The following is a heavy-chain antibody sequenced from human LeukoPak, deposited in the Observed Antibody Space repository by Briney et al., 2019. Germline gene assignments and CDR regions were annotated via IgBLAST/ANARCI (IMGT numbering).Heavy chain of an antibody. V-gene: IGHV4-30-2*01. CDR1: GGSISSGGYS. D-gene: IGHD3-22*01. CDR2: IYHSGST. CDR3: ARRSPITSGYRHFDY. Sequence: SQTLSLTCAVSGGSISSGGYSWSWIRQPPGKGLEWTGYIYHSGSTYYSPSFQGQVTISADKSISTAYLQWSSLKASDTAMYYCARRSPITSGYRHFDYWGQGTLVTVSS. J-gene: IGHJ4*02.